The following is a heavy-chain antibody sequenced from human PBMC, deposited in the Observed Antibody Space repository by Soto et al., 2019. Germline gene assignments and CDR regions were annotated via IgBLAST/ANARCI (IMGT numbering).Heavy chain of an antibody. J-gene: IGHJ5*02. D-gene: IGHD4-4*01. Sequence: QVQLVESGGGVVQPGRSLRLSCAASGFTFSSYAMHWVRQAPGKGLEWVAVISYDGSNKYYADSVKGRFTISRDNSKNTLYLKMNSLRAEDTAVYYCEMMVTPANWFDPWGQGTLVTVSS. CDR1: GFTFSSYA. V-gene: IGHV3-30-3*01. CDR3: EMMVTPANWFDP. CDR2: ISYDGSNK.